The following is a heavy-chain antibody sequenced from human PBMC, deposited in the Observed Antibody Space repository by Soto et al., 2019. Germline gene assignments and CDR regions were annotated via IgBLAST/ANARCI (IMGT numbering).Heavy chain of an antibody. J-gene: IGHJ5*02. CDR1: GYSFTSYW. CDR2: IYPGDSDT. V-gene: IGHV5-51*01. D-gene: IGHD2-2*01. CDR3: ARGIEQIVVVPAAPFDP. Sequence: PGESLKISCKGSGYSFTSYWIGWVRQMPGKGLEWMGIIYPGDSDTRYSPSFQGQVTISADKSISTAYLQWSSLKASDTAMYYCARGIEQIVVVPAAPFDPWGQGTLVTVS.